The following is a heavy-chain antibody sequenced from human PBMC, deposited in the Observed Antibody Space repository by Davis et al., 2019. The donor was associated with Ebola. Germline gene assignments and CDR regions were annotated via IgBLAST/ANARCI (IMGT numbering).Heavy chain of an antibody. CDR3: ARDETRPYCSGGSCYYGMDV. CDR2: MWYDGSRQ. V-gene: IGHV3-33*01. Sequence: GESLKISCAASGFIFSNYGMHWVRQAPGKGLEWVALMWYDGSRQYYADSVKGRFTVSRDNSRNILYLQMNSLRAEDTAVYYCARDETRPYCSGGSCYYGMDVWGKGTTVTVSS. D-gene: IGHD2-15*01. J-gene: IGHJ6*04. CDR1: GFIFSNYG.